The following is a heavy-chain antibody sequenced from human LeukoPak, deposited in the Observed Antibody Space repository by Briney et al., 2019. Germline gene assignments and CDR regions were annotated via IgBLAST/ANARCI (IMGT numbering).Heavy chain of an antibody. CDR1: GGSFSGYY. Sequence: SETLSLTCAVYGGSFSGYYWSWIRQPPGKGLEWIGEINHSGSTNYNPSLKSRVTISGDTSKNQFSLKLSSVTAADTAVYYCARVQINSRSKNRNTGANIRKDYWGQGTLVTVSS. CDR2: INHSGST. CDR3: ARVQINSRSKNRNTGANIRKDY. D-gene: IGHD3-16*02. J-gene: IGHJ4*02. V-gene: IGHV4-34*01.